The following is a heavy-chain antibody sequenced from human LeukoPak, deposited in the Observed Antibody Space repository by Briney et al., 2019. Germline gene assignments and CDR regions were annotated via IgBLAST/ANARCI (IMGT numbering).Heavy chain of an antibody. V-gene: IGHV3-7*01. CDR1: GFTFSSYW. CDR3: ARAGLSSGYYYDY. J-gene: IGHJ4*02. D-gene: IGHD3-22*01. Sequence: VGSLRLSCAPSGFTFSSYWMSWVRQAPGKGLKWVANIKQDGSEKYYVHSVKGRFTISRDNAKNSLYLQMNSLRAEDTAVYYCARAGLSSGYYYDYWGQGTLVTVSS. CDR2: IKQDGSEK.